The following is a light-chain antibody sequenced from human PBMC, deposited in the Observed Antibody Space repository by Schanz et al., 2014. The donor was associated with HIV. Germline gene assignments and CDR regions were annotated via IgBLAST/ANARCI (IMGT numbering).Light chain of an antibody. CDR3: QSFDRRMRGLL. V-gene: IGLV2-14*03. CDR1: SSDVGGYNY. CDR2: DVS. J-gene: IGLJ2*01. Sequence: QSALTQPPSASGSPGQSVTISCTGTSSDVGGYNYVSWYQQHPGKAPKLMIYDVSNRPSGVSSRFSGSKSGNTASLTISGLQAEDEADYYCQSFDRRMRGLLFGGGTKLTVL.